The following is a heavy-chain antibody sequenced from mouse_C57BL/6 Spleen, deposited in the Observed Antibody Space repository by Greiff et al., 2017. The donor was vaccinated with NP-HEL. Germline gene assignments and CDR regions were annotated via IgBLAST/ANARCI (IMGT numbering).Heavy chain of an antibody. CDR1: GYTFTSYW. D-gene: IGHD2-4*01. CDR2: IDPSDSYT. J-gene: IGHJ1*03. CDR3: ASDYYWYFDV. Sequence: QVQLQQPGAELVMPGASVKLSCKASGYTFTSYWMHWVKQRPGQGLEWIGEIDPSDSYTNYNQKFKGKSTLTVDKSSSTAYMQLSSLTSEDSAVYDCASDYYWYFDVWGTWTTVTVSS. V-gene: IGHV1-69*01.